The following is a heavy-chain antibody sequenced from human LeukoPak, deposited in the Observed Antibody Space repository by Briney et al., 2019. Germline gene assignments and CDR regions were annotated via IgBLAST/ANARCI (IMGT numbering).Heavy chain of an antibody. CDR1: GYSISSGYY. J-gene: IGHJ4*02. V-gene: IGHV4-38-2*02. D-gene: IGHD3-10*01. CDR3: ARVRRSVTMVRGVII. CDR2: IYHSGST. Sequence: SETLSLTCTVSGYSISSGYYWGWIRQPPGKGLEWIGSIYHSGSTYYNPSLKSRVTISVDTSKNQFSLKLSSVTAADTAVYYCARVRRSVTMVRGVIIWGQGTLVTVSS.